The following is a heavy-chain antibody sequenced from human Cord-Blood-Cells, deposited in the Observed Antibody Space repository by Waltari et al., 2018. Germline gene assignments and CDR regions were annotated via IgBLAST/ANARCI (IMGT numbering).Heavy chain of an antibody. D-gene: IGHD7-27*01. CDR2: IYWNDDK. J-gene: IGHJ4*02. CDR3: AHGSGDRSPSDY. V-gene: IGHV2-5*01. CDR1: GFSLSTSGVD. Sequence: QITLKESGPTLVKPTQTLTLTCTFSGFSLSTSGVDVGWIRQPPGKALEWLALIYWNDDKRYSPSLKSRLTITKDTSKNQVVLTMTNMDPVDTATYDCAHGSGDRSPSDYWGQGTLVTVSS.